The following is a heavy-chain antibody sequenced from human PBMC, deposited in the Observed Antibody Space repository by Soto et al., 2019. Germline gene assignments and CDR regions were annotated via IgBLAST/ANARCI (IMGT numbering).Heavy chain of an antibody. Sequence: GGSRRLSCAASGFTFSTYSMDWVRPAPGKGRVWGKSISNCRSYIYYAGSVKGRFTISRDNAKNSLYLQMNSLRAEDTAVYYCARYNSFDAFDIWGQGTMVTVSS. CDR2: ISNCRSYI. CDR3: ARYNSFDAFDI. J-gene: IGHJ3*02. D-gene: IGHD1-20*01. CDR1: GFTFSTYS. V-gene: IGHV3-21*01.